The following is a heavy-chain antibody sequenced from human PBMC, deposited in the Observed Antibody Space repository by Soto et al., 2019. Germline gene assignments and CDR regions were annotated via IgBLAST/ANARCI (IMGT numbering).Heavy chain of an antibody. Sequence: GASVKVSCKASDYTFTGHTISWVRQAPGKGLEWMGRIIPILGIANYAQKFQGRVTITADKSTSTAYMELSSLRSEDRAVYSCARDSQEAGLFDYWGQGTLVTVSS. CDR2: IIPILGIA. J-gene: IGHJ4*02. CDR1: DYTFTGHT. CDR3: ARDSQEAGLFDY. D-gene: IGHD6-13*01. V-gene: IGHV1-69*04.